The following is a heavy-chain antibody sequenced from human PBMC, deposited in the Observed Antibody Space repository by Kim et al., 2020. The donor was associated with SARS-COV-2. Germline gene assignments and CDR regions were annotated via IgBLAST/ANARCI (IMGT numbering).Heavy chain of an antibody. Sequence: SQTLSLTCAISGDSVSSNSAAWTWIRQSPSRGLEWLGRTFYRSKWYTEYAVSVRSRITINPDTSKNQFSLQLNSVTPEDTAVYYCARFTTSRTSGHIWFDPWGQGTLVTVSS. CDR1: GDSVSSNSAA. J-gene: IGHJ5*02. CDR2: TFYRSKWYT. CDR3: ARFTTSRTSGHIWFDP. D-gene: IGHD2-2*01. V-gene: IGHV6-1*01.